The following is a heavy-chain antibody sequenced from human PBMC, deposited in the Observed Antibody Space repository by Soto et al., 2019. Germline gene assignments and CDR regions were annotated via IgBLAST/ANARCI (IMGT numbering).Heavy chain of an antibody. Sequence: QVQLVQSGAEVKKPGASVKVSCKASGYTFTSYGISWVRQAPGQGLEWMGWISAYNGNTNYAQKLQGRVTMTTDTSTSTXXMXLXXLRSDDTAVYYCARHPVGYCISTSCYEGSDWYFDLWGRGTLVTVSS. CDR2: ISAYNGNT. J-gene: IGHJ2*01. D-gene: IGHD2-2*01. V-gene: IGHV1-18*01. CDR3: ARHPVGYCISTSCYEGSDWYFDL. CDR1: GYTFTSYG.